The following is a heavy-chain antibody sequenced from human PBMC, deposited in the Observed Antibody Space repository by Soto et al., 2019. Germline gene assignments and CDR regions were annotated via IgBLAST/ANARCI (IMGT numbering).Heavy chain of an antibody. Sequence: SETLSLTCTVSGGSISSYYWSWMRQPPGKGLEWIGDIYYSGSTNYNPSLKSRVTISVDTSKNQFSLKLSSVTAADTAVYYFARDLRSSSWYSRFGPWGQGTPVTVSS. J-gene: IGHJ5*02. CDR2: IYYSGST. V-gene: IGHV4-59*12. CDR3: ARDLRSSSWYSRFGP. CDR1: GGSISSYY. D-gene: IGHD6-13*01.